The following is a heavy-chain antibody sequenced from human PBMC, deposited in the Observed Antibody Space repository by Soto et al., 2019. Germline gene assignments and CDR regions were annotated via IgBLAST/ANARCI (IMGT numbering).Heavy chain of an antibody. CDR3: ARQTRVATTKNYYYYYYMDV. CDR1: GYTFTSYD. V-gene: IGHV1-8*01. CDR2: MNPNSGNT. J-gene: IGHJ6*03. Sequence: QVQLVQSGAEVKKPGASVKVSCKASGYTFTSYDINWVRQATGQGLEWMGWMNPNSGNTGYAQKFQGRVTMTRNTSISTAYMELSSLRSEDTAVYYCARQTRVATTKNYYYYYYMDVWGKGTTVTVSS. D-gene: IGHD5-12*01.